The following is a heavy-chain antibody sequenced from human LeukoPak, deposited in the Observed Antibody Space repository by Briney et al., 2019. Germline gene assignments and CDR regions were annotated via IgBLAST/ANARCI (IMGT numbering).Heavy chain of an antibody. V-gene: IGHV4-59*11. CDR1: GGSISSHY. CDR2: IYYSGST. CDR3: ARNFYASSGYYLDDFYFDF. Sequence: SETLSLTCTVSGGSISSHYWSWIRQPPGKGLEWIGYIYYSGSTNYNPSLKSRVTISVDTSKNQFSLKLSSVTAADTALYYCARNFYASSGYYLDDFYFDFWGQGTLVTVSS. D-gene: IGHD3-22*01. J-gene: IGHJ4*02.